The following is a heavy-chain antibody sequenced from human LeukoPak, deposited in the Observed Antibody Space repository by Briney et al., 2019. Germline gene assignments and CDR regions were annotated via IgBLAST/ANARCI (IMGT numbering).Heavy chain of an antibody. J-gene: IGHJ4*02. Sequence: VSVKVSCKASGYTFTSYDINWVRQATGQGLEWMGWMNPNSGNTGYAQKFQGRVTMTRNTSISTAYMELSSLRSEDTAVYYCARGRRIVGATVGFNYWGQGTLVTVSS. CDR2: MNPNSGNT. D-gene: IGHD1-26*01. CDR1: GYTFTSYD. V-gene: IGHV1-8*01. CDR3: ARGRRIVGATVGFNY.